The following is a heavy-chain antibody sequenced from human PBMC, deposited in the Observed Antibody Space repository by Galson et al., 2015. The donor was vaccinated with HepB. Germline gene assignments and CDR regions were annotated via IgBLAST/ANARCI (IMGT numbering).Heavy chain of an antibody. CDR1: GFTFNNAW. D-gene: IGHD4-11*01. V-gene: IGHV3-15*01. Sequence: SLRLSCAASGFTFNNAWMNWVRQAPGKGLEWVGRIKSKTDCGATDYAAPVKGRFTISRDDSKNAVYLQMNSLKTEDTAVYYCTTVVSNWGQGTLVTVSS. CDR3: TTVVSN. J-gene: IGHJ4*02. CDR2: IKSKTDCGAT.